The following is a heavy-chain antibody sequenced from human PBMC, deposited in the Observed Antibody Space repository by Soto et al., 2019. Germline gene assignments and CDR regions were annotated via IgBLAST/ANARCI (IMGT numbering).Heavy chain of an antibody. CDR2: IIPILGIA. Sequence: SVKVSCKASGGTFSSYTISWVRQAPGQGLEWMGRIIPILGIANYAQKFQGRVTITADKSTSTAYMELSSLRSEDTAVYYCARENSGYDWAFDYWGQGTLVTVSS. D-gene: IGHD5-12*01. CDR3: ARENSGYDWAFDY. CDR1: GGTFSSYT. V-gene: IGHV1-69*04. J-gene: IGHJ4*02.